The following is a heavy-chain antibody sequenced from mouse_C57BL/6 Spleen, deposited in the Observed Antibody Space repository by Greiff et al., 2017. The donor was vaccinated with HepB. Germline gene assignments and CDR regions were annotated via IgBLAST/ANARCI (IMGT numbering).Heavy chain of an antibody. CDR2: IYPSDSET. J-gene: IGHJ2*01. CDR1: GYTFTSYW. D-gene: IGHD1-1*01. V-gene: IGHV1-61*01. Sequence: VQLQQPGAELVRPGSSVKLSCKASGYTFTSYWMDWVKQRPGQGLEWIGNIYPSDSETHYNQKFKDKATLTVDKSSSTAYMQLSSLTSEDSAVYYCASNYYGSSSGNYWGQGTTLTVSS. CDR3: ASNYYGSSSGNY.